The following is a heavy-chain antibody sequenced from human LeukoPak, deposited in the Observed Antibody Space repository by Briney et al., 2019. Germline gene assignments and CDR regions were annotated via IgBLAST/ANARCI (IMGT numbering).Heavy chain of an antibody. D-gene: IGHD2-2*02. Sequence: ASVKASCKASGYTFTSYGISWVRQAPGQGLEWMGWISAYNGNTNYAQKLQGRVTMTTDTSTSTAYMELRSLRSDDTAVYYCARNLGYCSSTSCYTGWFDPWGQGTLVTVSS. CDR2: ISAYNGNT. CDR3: ARNLGYCSSTSCYTGWFDP. CDR1: GYTFTSYG. J-gene: IGHJ5*02. V-gene: IGHV1-18*01.